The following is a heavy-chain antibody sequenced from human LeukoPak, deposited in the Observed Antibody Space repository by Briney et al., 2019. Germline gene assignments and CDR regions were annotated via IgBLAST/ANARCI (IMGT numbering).Heavy chain of an antibody. CDR2: ISYDGSNK. V-gene: IGHV3-30-3*01. D-gene: IGHD3-10*01. CDR3: ARDRGDDRTYYFDY. CDR1: GFTFSSYA. Sequence: PGGSLRLSCAASGFTFSSYAMHWVRQAPGKGLEWEAVISYDGSNKYYADSVKGRFTISRDNSKNTLYLQMNSLRAEDTAVYYCARDRGDDRTYYFDYWGQGTLVTVSS. J-gene: IGHJ4*02.